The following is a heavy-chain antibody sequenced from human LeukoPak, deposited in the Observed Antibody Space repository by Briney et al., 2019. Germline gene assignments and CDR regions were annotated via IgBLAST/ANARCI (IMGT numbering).Heavy chain of an antibody. Sequence: ASVKVSCKASGYTFTGYYMHWVRQAPGRGLEWMGWINPNSGGTNYAQKFQGRVTMTRDTSISTAYMELSRLRSDDTAVYYCARDRGWEYQLLIDAFDIWGQGTMVTVSS. V-gene: IGHV1-2*02. CDR2: INPNSGGT. D-gene: IGHD2-2*01. J-gene: IGHJ3*02. CDR1: GYTFTGYY. CDR3: ARDRGWEYQLLIDAFDI.